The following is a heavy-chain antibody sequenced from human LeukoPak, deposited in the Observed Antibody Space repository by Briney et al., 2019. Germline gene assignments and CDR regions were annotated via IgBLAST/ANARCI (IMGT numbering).Heavy chain of an antibody. CDR1: GFIFSSYA. J-gene: IGHJ3*01. D-gene: IGHD1-26*01. CDR2: ITYSGGST. CDR3: AKDRGSGSYRTGFGL. V-gene: IGHV3-23*01. Sequence: GGSLRLSCTASGFIFSSYAMNCGRQAPGKGLEWVSTITYSGGSTFYADSVKGRFTTSRDNSKKTLYLQMNTRRSEDTAVYYCAKDRGSGSYRTGFGLWGQGTMVTVSS.